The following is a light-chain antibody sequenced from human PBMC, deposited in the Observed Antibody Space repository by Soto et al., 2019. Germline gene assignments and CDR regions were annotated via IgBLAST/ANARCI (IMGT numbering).Light chain of an antibody. CDR3: SSYRSTSTYV. CDR2: EVT. J-gene: IGLJ1*01. CDR1: RSDIGGYNY. Sequence: QSALTQPASVSGSPGQSITISCTGTRSDIGGYNYVSWYQQHPGKAPKLIIYEVTNRPSGVSHRFSGSKSGDTASLTISGLQAEDEADYYCSSYRSTSTYVFGTGTKVTVL. V-gene: IGLV2-14*01.